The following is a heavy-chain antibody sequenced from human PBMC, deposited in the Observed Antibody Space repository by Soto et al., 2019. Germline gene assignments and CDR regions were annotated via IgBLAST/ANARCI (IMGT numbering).Heavy chain of an antibody. D-gene: IGHD2-15*01. CDR2: IIPNLGIT. J-gene: IGHJ4*02. CDR3: ARDKGYCSGASCPDFDY. Sequence: QVQLVQSGAEVKKPGSSVKVSCKASGGTLSSYTFSLVRQAPGQGLEWMGRIIPNLGITNYAQKFQGRITIIVDKSTSTAYMELSSLRSEDTAVYYCARDKGYCSGASCPDFDYWGQGTLVTVSS. CDR1: GGTLSSYT. V-gene: IGHV1-69*08.